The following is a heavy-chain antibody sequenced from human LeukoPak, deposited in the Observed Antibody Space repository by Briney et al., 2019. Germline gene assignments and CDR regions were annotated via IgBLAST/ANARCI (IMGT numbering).Heavy chain of an antibody. CDR1: GYNFNTYW. CDR2: IRPMNSDM. J-gene: IGHJ4*02. CDR3: ASRPFETTVVPWDFY. D-gene: IGHD4-23*01. V-gene: IGHV5-51*01. Sequence: GESLKISCKGSGYNFNTYWVAWVCQLPGKGLEWMGIIRPMNSDMRCSPSFQGQVTISADRSINTAYLQWSSLTASDTAMYYCASRPFETTVVPWDFYWGQGTQVTVSS.